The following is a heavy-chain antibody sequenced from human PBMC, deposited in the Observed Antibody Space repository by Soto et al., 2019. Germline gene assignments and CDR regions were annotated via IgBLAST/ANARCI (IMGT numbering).Heavy chain of an antibody. D-gene: IGHD6-13*01. V-gene: IGHV4-4*07. CDR2: IYTSGST. Sequence: SDTLSLTCTVSGGSISSYYWSWIRQPAGKGLEWIGRIYTSGSTNYNPSLKSRVAMSVDTSKNQFSLKLSSVTAADTAVYYCARGRIAAPPTTWFDPWGQGTLVTVSS. CDR1: GGSISSYY. J-gene: IGHJ5*02. CDR3: ARGRIAAPPTTWFDP.